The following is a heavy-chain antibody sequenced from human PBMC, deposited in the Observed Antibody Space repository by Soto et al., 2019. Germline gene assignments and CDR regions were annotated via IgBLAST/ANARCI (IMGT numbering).Heavy chain of an antibody. CDR2: INPNSGDT. CDR3: ATSRDATSGGLHY. Sequence: QVQLVQSGAAVKKPGASVKVSCKASGYTFTGYYMHWVRQAPGQGLEWMGWINPNSGDTNYAQKFQGWVTMTRDTSISTAYMELSRLKSDGTAVYYCATSRDATSGGLHYWGQGTLVTVST. J-gene: IGHJ4*02. D-gene: IGHD2-15*01. V-gene: IGHV1-2*04. CDR1: GYTFTGYY.